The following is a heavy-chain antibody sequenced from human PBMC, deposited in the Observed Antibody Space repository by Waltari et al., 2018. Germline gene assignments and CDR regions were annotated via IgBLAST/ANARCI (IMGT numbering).Heavy chain of an antibody. J-gene: IGHJ4*02. D-gene: IGHD2-2*01. V-gene: IGHV3-53*01. CDR2: IYTEGTA. CDR1: GFSVSRNY. CDR3: TREDQGQPGGY. Sequence: VQLVESGGGLMQPGGSLRLSCAASGFSVSRNYMSWVRQAPGKGLGWASLIYTEGTAYYADSVKGRFTISRDNSKNTLNLQMNSLRAEDTAVYYCTREDQGQPGGYWGQGTLVTVSS.